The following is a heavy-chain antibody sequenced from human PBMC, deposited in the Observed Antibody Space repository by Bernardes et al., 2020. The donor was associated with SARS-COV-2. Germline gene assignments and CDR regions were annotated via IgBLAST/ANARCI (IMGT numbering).Heavy chain of an antibody. CDR2: ISSSGSTI. CDR1: GFTFSDYY. J-gene: IGHJ2*01. V-gene: IGHV3-11*01. D-gene: IGHD3-3*01. Sequence: VGSLSLSCAASGFTFSDYYMSWIRQAPGQGLEWVSYISSSGSTIYYADSVKGRFTISRDNAKNSLYLQMNSLRAEDTAVYYCARGPKHSITIFGVVIYYWYFDLWGRGTLVTVSS. CDR3: ARGPKHSITIFGVVIYYWYFDL.